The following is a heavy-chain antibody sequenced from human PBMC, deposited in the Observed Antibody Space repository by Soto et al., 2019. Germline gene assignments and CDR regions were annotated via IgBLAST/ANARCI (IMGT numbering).Heavy chain of an antibody. CDR2: IYTSGST. D-gene: IGHD6-13*01. CDR3: ARSSHKESWFDP. Sequence: PSETLSLTCSVSGGTINSGDYFWSWIRQPAGKRLEWIGRIYTSGSTNYNPSLRSRVTMSIDTSRNQFSLKLNSVTAADTAVYYCARSSHKESWFDPWGQGTLVTVSS. CDR1: GGTINSGDYF. J-gene: IGHJ5*02. V-gene: IGHV4-4*07.